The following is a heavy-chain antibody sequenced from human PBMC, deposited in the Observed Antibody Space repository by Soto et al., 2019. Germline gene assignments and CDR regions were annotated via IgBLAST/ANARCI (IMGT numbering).Heavy chain of an antibody. D-gene: IGHD1-1*01. CDR3: ARGVHITNPCQDSFEN. J-gene: IGHJ4*02. V-gene: IGHV3-11*01. Sequence: PGGSLRLSCAASGFTFSDHYMGWIRQAPGKGLEWISYISNGGTTIYYADSVEGRFTSSRDNAKNSLYLQMSSLRAEDTAVYFCARGVHITNPCQDSFENWGQRTLVTAS. CDR1: GFTFSDHY. CDR2: ISNGGTTI.